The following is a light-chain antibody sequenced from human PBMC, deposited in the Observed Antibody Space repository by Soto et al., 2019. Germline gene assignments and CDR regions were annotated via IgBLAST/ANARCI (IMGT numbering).Light chain of an antibody. CDR2: KAS. CDR3: QQSNSYPYT. CDR1: QSISSW. Sequence: DIQMTQSPSTLSVYVGDRVIITSRASQSISSWLAWYQQKPGKAPKLLIYKASSLESGVPSRFSGSGSGTEFALTISSLKPDDFATYYCQQSNSYPYTFCQGTKLEIK. J-gene: IGKJ2*01. V-gene: IGKV1-5*03.